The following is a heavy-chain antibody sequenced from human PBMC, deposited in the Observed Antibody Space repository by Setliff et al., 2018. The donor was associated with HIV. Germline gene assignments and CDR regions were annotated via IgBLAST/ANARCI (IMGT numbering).Heavy chain of an antibody. CDR2: IVVGSSNT. Sequence: SVKVSCKASGFTFSTSAMQWGRQARGRRLEWLGWIVVGSSNTNYAQKFQERVTITRDMSTRTTYMELSSLRSEDTAVYYCVRGPSSGWPAYYYYMDVWGKGTTVTVSS. J-gene: IGHJ6*03. CDR3: VRGPSSGWPAYYYYMDV. D-gene: IGHD6-19*01. CDR1: GFTFSTSA. V-gene: IGHV1-58*02.